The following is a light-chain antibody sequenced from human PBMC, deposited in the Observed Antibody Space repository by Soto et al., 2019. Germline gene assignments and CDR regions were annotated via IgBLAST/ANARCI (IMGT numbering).Light chain of an antibody. CDR2: DAS. J-gene: IGKJ5*01. Sequence: EIVLTQSPGTLSLSPGERATISCRASQSVSSNYLAWYQQKPGQAPSLLIYDASSRATGIPDRFSGSGSGTDFTLTISRLEPEDFAMYYCQQYGSSAPITFGQGTRLEIE. V-gene: IGKV3-20*01. CDR3: QQYGSSAPIT. CDR1: QSVSSNY.